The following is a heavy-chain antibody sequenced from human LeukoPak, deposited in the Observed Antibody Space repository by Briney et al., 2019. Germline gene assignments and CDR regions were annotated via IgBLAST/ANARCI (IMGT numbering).Heavy chain of an antibody. Sequence: PGGSPRLSCAASGFTFSSYAMSWVRQAPGKGLEWVSAISGSGGSTYYADSVKGRFTISRDNSKNTLYLQMNSLRAEDTAVYYCAKAPSAAGYFDYWGQGTLVTVSS. CDR1: GFTFSSYA. J-gene: IGHJ4*02. CDR2: ISGSGGST. D-gene: IGHD6-13*01. CDR3: AKAPSAAGYFDY. V-gene: IGHV3-23*01.